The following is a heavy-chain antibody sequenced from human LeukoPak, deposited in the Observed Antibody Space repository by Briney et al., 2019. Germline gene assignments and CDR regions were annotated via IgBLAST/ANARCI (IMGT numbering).Heavy chain of an antibody. CDR1: GYTVSSNY. V-gene: IGHV3-66*01. J-gene: IGHJ4*02. Sequence: GGSLRVSCAVSGYTVSSNYMSWVRQAPGKGLEWVSIIYSGDSTFYADSVKGRFTISRDNSNTLYLQMNSLRAEDTAVYYCARGEVFDYLGQGTLVTVSS. D-gene: IGHD1-26*01. CDR3: ARGEVFDY. CDR2: IYSGDST.